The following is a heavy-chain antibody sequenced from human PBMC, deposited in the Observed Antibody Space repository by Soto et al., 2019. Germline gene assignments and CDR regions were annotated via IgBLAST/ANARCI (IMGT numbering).Heavy chain of an antibody. CDR3: AKDRFRSGYTSGSFDY. V-gene: IGHV3-23*04. D-gene: IGHD5-18*01. Sequence: EVQLVESGGGSVQPGGSLRLSCVAAGFTFSNYAMSWVRQAPGKGLQWVSTIIGSGGSEYYGDSVKGRFTISRDNFKDTRFLQLNGLRAEDTAVYYCAKDRFRSGYTSGSFDYWGQGALVTVSA. CDR1: GFTFSNYA. J-gene: IGHJ4*02. CDR2: IIGSGGSE.